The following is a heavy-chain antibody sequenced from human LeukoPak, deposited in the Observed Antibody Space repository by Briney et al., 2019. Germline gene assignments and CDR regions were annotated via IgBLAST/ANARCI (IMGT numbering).Heavy chain of an antibody. CDR1: GFTFTSYA. J-gene: IGHJ4*02. D-gene: IGHD3-22*01. Sequence: PGGSLRLSYAASGFTFTSYALIWVRQAPGKGLEWVSTISGSGGSTNYADSVKGRFTISRDNSKNTVSLQMNSLRAEDTAVYYCAKDQEAGGYWRGYFDYWGQGTLVTAST. V-gene: IGHV3-23*01. CDR2: ISGSGGST. CDR3: AKDQEAGGYWRGYFDY.